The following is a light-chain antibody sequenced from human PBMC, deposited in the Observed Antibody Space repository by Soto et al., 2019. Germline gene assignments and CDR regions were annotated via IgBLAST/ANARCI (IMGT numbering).Light chain of an antibody. V-gene: IGKV1-5*01. Sequence: DILMTQSPSTLSASVGDRVTITCRASQSISSWLAWYQYKSGKAPQLLIYDVSTVESGVPSRFSGSGFGTEFSLTISSLQPEDFATYYCQEYESHLRTFGPETKVEIK. CDR2: DVS. J-gene: IGKJ1*01. CDR1: QSISSW. CDR3: QEYESHLRT.